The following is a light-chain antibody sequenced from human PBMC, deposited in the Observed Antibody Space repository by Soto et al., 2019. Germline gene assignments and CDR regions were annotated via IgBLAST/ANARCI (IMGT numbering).Light chain of an antibody. CDR3: AAWDDSLNGPV. CDR1: SSNIGNNA. Sequence: QSVLTQPPSVSEAPRQRVTISCSGSSSNIGNNAVNWYQQLPGKAPKLLIYYDDLLPSGVSDRFSSSKSGTSASLAISGLQSEDEADYYCAAWDDSLNGPVFGTGTKVTVL. J-gene: IGLJ1*01. CDR2: YDD. V-gene: IGLV1-36*01.